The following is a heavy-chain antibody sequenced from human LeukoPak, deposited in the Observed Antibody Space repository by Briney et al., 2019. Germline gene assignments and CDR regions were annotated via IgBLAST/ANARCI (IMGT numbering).Heavy chain of an antibody. Sequence: GASVKVSCKASGGTFSSYAISWVRQAPGQGLEWMGRIIPILGIANYAQKFQGRVTITADKSTSTAYMKLSSLRSEDTAVYYCARSETTVTTFPFDYWGQGTLVTVSS. CDR3: ARSETTVTTFPFDY. CDR2: IIPILGIA. CDR1: GGTFSSYA. V-gene: IGHV1-69*04. J-gene: IGHJ4*02. D-gene: IGHD4-17*01.